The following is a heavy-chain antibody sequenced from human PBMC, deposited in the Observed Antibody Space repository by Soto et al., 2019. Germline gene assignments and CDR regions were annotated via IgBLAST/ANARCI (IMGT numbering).Heavy chain of an antibody. J-gene: IGHJ4*02. V-gene: IGHV4-39*07. CDR2: IYYSGRT. D-gene: IGHD2-21*01. CDR1: GGSISSSDYY. CDR3: TSQRGFYSDY. Sequence: SETLSLTCTVSGGSISSSDYYWGWIRQPPGKGLEWIGRIYYSGRTYYNPSLKSRVTISVDKSENHSSLKLSSVTAADTAVYYCTSQRGFYSDYWGQGTLVTVSS.